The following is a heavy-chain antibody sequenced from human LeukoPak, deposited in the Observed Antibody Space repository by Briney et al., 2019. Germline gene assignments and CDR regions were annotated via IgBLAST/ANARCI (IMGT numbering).Heavy chain of an antibody. V-gene: IGHV4-59*01. D-gene: IGHD2-15*01. J-gene: IGHJ4*02. CDR1: GGPISSFY. CDR2: TYYSGSS. Sequence: PSETLSLTCTVSGGPISSFYWNWIRQPPGKGLEWIGYTYYSGSSSYNPSLKNRATISVDKSRSRFSLKINSVTAADTAVYFCAREPGAEDFGGFDYWGQGTLVTVSS. CDR3: AREPGAEDFGGFDY.